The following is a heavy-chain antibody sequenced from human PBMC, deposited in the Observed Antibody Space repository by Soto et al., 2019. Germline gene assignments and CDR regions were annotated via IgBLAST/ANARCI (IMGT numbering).Heavy chain of an antibody. CDR2: INPSGGST. CDR3: ARDRGYCYIGLNYYDY. Sequence: ASVKVSCKASGYTFTSYYMHWVRQAPGQGLEWMGIINPSGGSTSYAQKFQGRVTMTRDTSTSTVYMELSSLRSEDTAVYYCARDRGYCYIGLNYYDYWGQGPLVTVSS. J-gene: IGHJ4*02. D-gene: IGHD2-15*01. V-gene: IGHV1-46*01. CDR1: GYTFTSYY.